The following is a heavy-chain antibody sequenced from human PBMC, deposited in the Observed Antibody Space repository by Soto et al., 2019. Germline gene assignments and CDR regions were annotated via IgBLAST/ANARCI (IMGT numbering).Heavy chain of an antibody. CDR2: IYYIGST. V-gene: IGHV4-31*03. Sequence: SETLSLTCTVSGGSISSGGYYWSWIRQPPGKGLEWIGYIYYIGSTYYNPSLKSRVTISVDTSKNQFSLKLSSVTAADTAVYYCARDLRFPGFYGMDVWGQGTTVTVSS. CDR3: ARDLRFPGFYGMDV. J-gene: IGHJ6*02. CDR1: GGSISSGGYY. D-gene: IGHD3-3*01.